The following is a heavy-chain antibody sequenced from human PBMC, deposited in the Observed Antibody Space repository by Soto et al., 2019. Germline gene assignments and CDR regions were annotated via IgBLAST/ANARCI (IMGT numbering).Heavy chain of an antibody. D-gene: IGHD1-26*01. CDR3: ARQKVGATIGYY. CDR2: INHSGNT. V-gene: IGHV4-34*01. J-gene: IGHJ4*02. CDR1: GLSFSGYY. Sequence: SETLSLTCAIYGLSFSGYYWSWIRQPPGKGLEWIGEINHSGNTNYNPSLKSRVTISVDTSKNQFSLKLSSVTAADTAVYYCARQKVGATIGYYWSQGTLVT.